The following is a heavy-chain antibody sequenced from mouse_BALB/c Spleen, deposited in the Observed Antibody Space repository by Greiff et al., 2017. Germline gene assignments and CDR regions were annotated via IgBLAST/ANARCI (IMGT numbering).Heavy chain of an antibody. CDR1: GFAFSSYD. CDR2: ISSGGGST. J-gene: IGHJ4*01. D-gene: IGHD2-14*01. CDR3: ARQGNYYRYDDGDYYAMDY. V-gene: IGHV5-12-1*01. Sequence: EVQLVESGGGLVKPGGSLKLSCAASGFAFSSYDMSWVRQTPEKRLEWVAYISSGGGSTYYPDTVKGRFTISRDNAKNTLYLQMSSLKSEDTAMYYCARQGNYYRYDDGDYYAMDYWGQGTSVTVSS.